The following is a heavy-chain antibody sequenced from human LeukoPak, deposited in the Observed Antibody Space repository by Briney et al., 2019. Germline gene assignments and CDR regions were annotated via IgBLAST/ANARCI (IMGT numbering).Heavy chain of an antibody. V-gene: IGHV3-48*03. CDR2: ISSSGSTI. CDR3: ARGGRYCSGGSCYADY. D-gene: IGHD2-15*01. J-gene: IGHJ4*02. Sequence: GGSLRLSCAASGFTFSSYEMNWVRQAPGKGLEWVSYISSSGSTIYYADSVKGRFTISRDNAKNSLYLQMNSLRAEDTAVYYCARGGRYCSGGSCYADYWGQGTLVTVSS. CDR1: GFTFSSYE.